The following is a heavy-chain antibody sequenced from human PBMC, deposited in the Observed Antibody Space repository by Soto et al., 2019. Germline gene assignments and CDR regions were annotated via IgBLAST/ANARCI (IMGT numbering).Heavy chain of an antibody. Sequence: GGSLRLSCAASGFNFSSYPMTWVRQAPGKGLEWVSVISGSGGSTYYADSVKGRFTIPRDNSKNTLYLQMNSLRAEDTAVYYFAKDWFSMIEVVITNGMVVCGQGTTVTVSS. CDR1: GFNFSSYP. J-gene: IGHJ6*02. V-gene: IGHV3-23*01. CDR2: ISGSGGST. CDR3: AKDWFSMIEVVITNGMVV. D-gene: IGHD3-22*01.